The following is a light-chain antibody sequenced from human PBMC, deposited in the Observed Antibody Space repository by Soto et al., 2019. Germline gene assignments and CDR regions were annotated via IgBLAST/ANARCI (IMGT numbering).Light chain of an antibody. CDR3: QHFNSYPPT. J-gene: IGKJ5*01. Sequence: DIQMTQSPSTLSASVGDRVTITCRASRSISSWLAWYQQKPGKAPKLLIYDASSLESGVPSRFSGSGSGTDFTLSISSLQPEDFASYHCQHFNSYPPTFGQGTRLEIK. CDR1: RSISSW. V-gene: IGKV1-5*01. CDR2: DAS.